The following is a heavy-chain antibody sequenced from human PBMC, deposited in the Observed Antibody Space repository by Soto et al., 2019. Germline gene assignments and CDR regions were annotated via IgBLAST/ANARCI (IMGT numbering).Heavy chain of an antibody. D-gene: IGHD5-18*01. CDR1: GYSFTSYW. V-gene: IGHV5-51*01. Sequence: LGESLKISCKGSGYSFTSYWIGWVRQMPGKGLEWMGIIYPGDSDTRYSPSFQGQVTISADKSISTAYLQWSSLKASDTAMYYYARQADTAYYYYGMDVWGQGTTVTVSS. CDR2: IYPGDSDT. CDR3: ARQADTAYYYYGMDV. J-gene: IGHJ6*02.